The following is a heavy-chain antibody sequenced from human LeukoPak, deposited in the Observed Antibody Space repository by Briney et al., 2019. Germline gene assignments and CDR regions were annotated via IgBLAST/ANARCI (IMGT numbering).Heavy chain of an antibody. CDR1: GFTVSNNY. D-gene: IGHD4-23*01. V-gene: IGHV3-53*01. CDR2: IYSDGST. Sequence: GGSLRLSCAASGFTVSNNYMSWVRQARGKGLEWVSVIYSDGSTYYADSVRGRFTISRDNSKNTLYLQMNSLRAEDTAVYYCARDRNYGGNSDAFDIWGQGTMVTVSS. J-gene: IGHJ3*02. CDR3: ARDRNYGGNSDAFDI.